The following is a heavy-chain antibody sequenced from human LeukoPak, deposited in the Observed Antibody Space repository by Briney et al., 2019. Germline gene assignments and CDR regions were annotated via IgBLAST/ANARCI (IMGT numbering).Heavy chain of an antibody. D-gene: IGHD2-21*02. CDR2: INPNSGGT. CDR3: ARDTHIVVVTAVSSDY. V-gene: IGHV1-2*06. CDR1: GYTFTGYY. Sequence: ASVKVSCKASGYTFTGYYMHWVRQAPGQGLEWMGRINPNSGGTNYAQKFQGRVTMTRGTSISTAYMELSRLKSDDTAVYYCARDTHIVVVTAVSSDYWGQGTLVTVSS. J-gene: IGHJ4*02.